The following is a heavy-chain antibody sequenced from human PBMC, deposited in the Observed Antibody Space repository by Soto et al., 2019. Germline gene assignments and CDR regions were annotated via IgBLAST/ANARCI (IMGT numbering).Heavy chain of an antibody. J-gene: IGHJ4*02. V-gene: IGHV3-30-3*01. D-gene: IGHD1-26*01. CDR2: ISYDGSNK. CDR1: GFTFSSYA. CDR3: ARDKSRELLPIYYFDY. Sequence: QVQLVESGGGVAQPGRSLRLSCAASGFTFSSYAMHWVRQAPGKGLVWVAVISYDGSNKYYADSVKGRFTISRDNSKNTLNLQMNSLRAEDTAVYYCARDKSRELLPIYYFDYWGQGTLVTVCS.